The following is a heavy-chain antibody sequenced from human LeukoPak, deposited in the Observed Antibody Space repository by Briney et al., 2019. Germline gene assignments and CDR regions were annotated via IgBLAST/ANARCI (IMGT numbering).Heavy chain of an antibody. CDR3: ARSSKGKSDIRAAGAFDS. CDR1: EGTFSTYA. V-gene: IGHV1-69*01. D-gene: IGHD6-13*01. Sequence: ASVKVPCKFSEGTFSTYAISWVRQAPGQGLEWMGRIIPFIGGSNYAQRFQGRVTITADESTSTAYMELSSLRSEDTAVYYCARSSKGKSDIRAAGAFDSWGQGSLVTVSS. CDR2: IIPFIGGS. J-gene: IGHJ4*02.